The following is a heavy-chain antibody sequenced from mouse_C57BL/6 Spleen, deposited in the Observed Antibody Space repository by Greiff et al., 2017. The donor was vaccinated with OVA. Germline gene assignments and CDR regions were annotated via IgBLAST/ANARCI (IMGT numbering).Heavy chain of an antibody. Sequence: EVHLVESGGGLVKPGGSLKLSCAASGFTFSDYGMHWVRQAPEKGLEWVAYISSGSGTIYYADTVKGRFTISRDNAKNTLFLQMTSLRSEDTAMYYCARDGSSYWDYWGQGTTLTVSS. D-gene: IGHD1-1*01. CDR2: ISSGSGTI. CDR1: GFTFSDYG. J-gene: IGHJ2*01. V-gene: IGHV5-17*01. CDR3: ARDGSSYWDY.